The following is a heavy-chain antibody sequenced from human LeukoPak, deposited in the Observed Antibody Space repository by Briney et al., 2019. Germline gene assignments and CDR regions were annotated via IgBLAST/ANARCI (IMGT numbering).Heavy chain of an antibody. D-gene: IGHD3-9*01. Sequence: GGSLRLSCAASGFTFSRHGMHWVRQAPGKGLEWVAFIRYDGSDKYYADSVKGRFTTSRDNSENTLYLQMNSLRPEDTAVYYCTKDLGTEYNIFDYWGQGTLVTVSS. CDR3: TKDLGTEYNIFDY. CDR1: GFTFSRHG. J-gene: IGHJ4*02. V-gene: IGHV3-30*02. CDR2: IRYDGSDK.